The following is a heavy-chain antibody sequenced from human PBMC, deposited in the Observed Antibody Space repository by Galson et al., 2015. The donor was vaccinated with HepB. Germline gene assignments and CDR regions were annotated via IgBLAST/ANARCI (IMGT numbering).Heavy chain of an antibody. V-gene: IGHV1-69*04. CDR3: ARDPGGITMIVGSPYFDY. D-gene: IGHD3-22*01. Sequence: SVKVSCKASGGTFSSYAISWVRQAPGQGLEWMGRIIPILGIANYAQKFQGRVTITADKSTSTAYMELSSLRSEDTAVYYRARDPGGITMIVGSPYFDYWGQGTLVTVSS. J-gene: IGHJ4*02. CDR1: GGTFSSYA. CDR2: IIPILGIA.